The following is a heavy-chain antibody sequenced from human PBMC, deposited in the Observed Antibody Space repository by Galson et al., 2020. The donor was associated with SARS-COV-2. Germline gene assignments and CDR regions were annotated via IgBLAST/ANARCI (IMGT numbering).Heavy chain of an antibody. J-gene: IGHJ6*02. CDR2: INHSGST. CDR3: ARGGRWLHIPYYYYGMDV. CDR1: GGSFSGYY. D-gene: IGHD5-12*01. Sequence: SQASETLSLTCAVYGGSFSGYYWSWIRQPPGKGLEWIGEINHSGSTNYNPSLKSRVTISVDTSKNQFSLKLSSVTAADTAVYYCARGGRWLHIPYYYYGMDVWGQGTTVTVSS. V-gene: IGHV4-34*01.